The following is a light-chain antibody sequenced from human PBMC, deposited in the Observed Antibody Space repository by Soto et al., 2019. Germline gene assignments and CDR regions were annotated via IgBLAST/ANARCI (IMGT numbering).Light chain of an antibody. V-gene: IGKV1-33*01. J-gene: IGKJ2*01. CDR2: DAS. CDR1: QDISRY. Sequence: DIQMTQSPPSLSASVGDRVSITCQASQDISRYLNWYQQKPGQAPKLLIYDASKLETGVPSRFSGSESGTDFTFTISSLQPEDIATYHCQQYTEVPRTFGQGTKLEIK. CDR3: QQYTEVPRT.